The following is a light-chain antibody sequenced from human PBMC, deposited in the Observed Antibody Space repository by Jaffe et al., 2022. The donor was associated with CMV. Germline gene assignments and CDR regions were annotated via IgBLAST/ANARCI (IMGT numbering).Light chain of an antibody. CDR1: QGISSY. CDR3: QQYYSYTPDT. CDR2: AAS. V-gene: IGKV1-8*01. J-gene: IGKJ4*01. Sequence: AIRITQSPSSLSASTGDRVTITCRASQGISSYLAWYQQKPGKAPKLLIYAASTLQSGVPSRFSGSGSGTDFTLTISCLQSEDFATYYCQQYYSYTPDTFGGGTKVEIK.